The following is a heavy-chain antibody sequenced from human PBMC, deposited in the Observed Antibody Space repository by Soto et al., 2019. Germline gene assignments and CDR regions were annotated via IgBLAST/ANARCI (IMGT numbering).Heavy chain of an antibody. CDR3: ARDHEGATGIDY. D-gene: IGHD1-26*01. CDR1: GFTFGSHS. J-gene: IGHJ4*02. V-gene: IGHV3-48*02. CDR2: ISSSSSTI. Sequence: GGSLRLSCAASGFTFGSHSMNWVRQAPGKGLEWVSYISSSSSTIYYADSVKGRFTISRDNAKNSLFLQMNSLRDEDTAVYYCARDHEGATGIDYWGQGTLVTVSS.